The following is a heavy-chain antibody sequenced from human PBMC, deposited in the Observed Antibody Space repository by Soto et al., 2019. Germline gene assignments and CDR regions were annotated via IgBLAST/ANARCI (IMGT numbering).Heavy chain of an antibody. Sequence: PGGSLRLSCVASGFTFSGSGMHWVRQASGKGLEWVGRIRSKANNYATAFAASVKGGFTISRDDSKNTAYLQMNSLKSEDTAVYYCTIVVVPAAMLWGQGTLVTVSS. J-gene: IGHJ4*02. CDR1: GFTFSGSG. D-gene: IGHD2-2*01. CDR3: TIVVVPAAML. CDR2: IRSKANNYAT. V-gene: IGHV3-73*01.